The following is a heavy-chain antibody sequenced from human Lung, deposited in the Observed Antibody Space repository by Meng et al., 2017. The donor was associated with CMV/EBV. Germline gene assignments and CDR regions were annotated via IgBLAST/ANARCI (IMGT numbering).Heavy chain of an antibody. CDR3: AKETGPISGGYYYYGNDV. D-gene: IGHD3-10*01. CDR1: GFTFSSYG. J-gene: IGHJ6*02. V-gene: IGHV3-30*02. CDR2: IRYDGKNE. Sequence: GGSLRLXCAASGFTFSSYGMHWVHQAPGKGLEGVAFIRYDGKNEYYADSVKGRFSISRDDSKNTLYLQMNSLRPEDTAVYYCAKETGPISGGYYYYGNDVXGQGXTVTVSS.